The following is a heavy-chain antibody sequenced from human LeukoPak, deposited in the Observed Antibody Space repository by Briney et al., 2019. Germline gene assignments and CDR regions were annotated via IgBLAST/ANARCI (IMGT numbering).Heavy chain of an antibody. Sequence: GGSLRLSCAASGFTFSSYSMNWVRQAPGKGLEWVSSIGSSSSYIYYADSVKGRFTISRDNAKNSLYLQMNSLRAEDTAVYYCARHNYPYDSGGYYYAYWGQGTLVTVSS. CDR3: ARHNYPYDSGGYYYAY. CDR2: IGSSSSYI. D-gene: IGHD3-22*01. J-gene: IGHJ4*02. V-gene: IGHV3-21*01. CDR1: GFTFSSYS.